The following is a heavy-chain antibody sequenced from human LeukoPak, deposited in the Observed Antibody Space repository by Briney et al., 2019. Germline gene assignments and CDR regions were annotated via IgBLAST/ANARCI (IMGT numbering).Heavy chain of an antibody. CDR2: ISGSGGST. Sequence: PGGSLRLSCAASGFTFSSYAMSWVRQAPGKGLEWVSAISGSGGSTYYADSVKGRFTISRDNSKNTLYLQMNSLRAEDTAVYYCACRGSVNQNGALDIWGQGTMVTVSS. CDR3: ACRGSVNQNGALDI. J-gene: IGHJ3*02. D-gene: IGHD1-26*01. V-gene: IGHV3-23*01. CDR1: GFTFSSYA.